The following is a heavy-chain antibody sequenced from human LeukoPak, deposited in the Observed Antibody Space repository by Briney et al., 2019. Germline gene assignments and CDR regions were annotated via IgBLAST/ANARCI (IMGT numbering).Heavy chain of an antibody. CDR2: ITSSGGST. V-gene: IGHV3-23*01. J-gene: IGHJ4*02. Sequence: PGGSLRLSCAASGFTFSSYAMGWVRQAPGKGLEWVSAITSSGGSTYVDSVKGRFTISRDNSKNTLYLQVNSLRAEDTAVYYCAKRYYYDNSGLWDSWGQGTLVTVSS. CDR1: GFTFSSYA. D-gene: IGHD3-22*01. CDR3: AKRYYYDNSGLWDS.